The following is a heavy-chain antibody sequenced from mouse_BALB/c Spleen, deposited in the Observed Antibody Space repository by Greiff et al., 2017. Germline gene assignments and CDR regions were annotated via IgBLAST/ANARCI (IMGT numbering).Heavy chain of an antibody. V-gene: IGHV5-9-4*01. CDR3: ARDRGTVAFDY. CDR1: GFTFSSYA. CDR2: ISSGGSYT. J-gene: IGHJ2*01. D-gene: IGHD1-1*01. Sequence: EVKLVESGGGLVKPGGSLKLSCAASGFTFSSYAMSWVRQSPEKRLEWVAEISSGGSYTYYPDTVTGRFTISRDNAKNTLYLEMSSLRSEDTAMYYCARDRGTVAFDYWGQGTTLTVSS.